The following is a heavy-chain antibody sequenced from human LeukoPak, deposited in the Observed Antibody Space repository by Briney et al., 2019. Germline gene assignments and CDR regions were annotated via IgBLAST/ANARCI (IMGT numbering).Heavy chain of an antibody. Sequence: PSETLSLTCAVYGETFSGYSWTWIRQPPGKGLEWIGEINQIGDTNYNPSLKSRLTMSVDTSKNQFSLKLSSVTAAGRAVYYCARARYYDFWSGYYPHAFDIWGQGTMVTVSS. D-gene: IGHD3-3*01. CDR1: GETFSGYS. CDR3: ARARYYDFWSGYYPHAFDI. CDR2: INQIGDT. J-gene: IGHJ3*02. V-gene: IGHV4-34*01.